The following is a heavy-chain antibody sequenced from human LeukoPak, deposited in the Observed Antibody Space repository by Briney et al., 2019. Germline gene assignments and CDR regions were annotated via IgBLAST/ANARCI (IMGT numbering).Heavy chain of an antibody. J-gene: IGHJ6*02. Sequence: GESLKISCKGSGYSFTSYWIGWVRQMPGKGLEWMGIIYPGDSDTRYGPSFQGQVTISADKSISTAYLQWSSLKASDTAMYYCARSSSTKSYGMDVWGQGTTVTVSS. V-gene: IGHV5-51*01. CDR3: ARSSSTKSYGMDV. D-gene: IGHD2-2*01. CDR1: GYSFTSYW. CDR2: IYPGDSDT.